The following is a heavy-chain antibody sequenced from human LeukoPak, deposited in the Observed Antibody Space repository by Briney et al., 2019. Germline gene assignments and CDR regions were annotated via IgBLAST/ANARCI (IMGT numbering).Heavy chain of an antibody. CDR2: ISSSGNTI. CDR1: GFTFSDYY. V-gene: IGHV3-11*01. J-gene: IGHJ4*02. D-gene: IGHD6-13*01. CDR3: ARGGSSSWYGKYYFDY. Sequence: PGGSLRLSCAVSGFTFSDYYMSWIRQAPGKGLEWLSYISSSGNTIYYADSVKGRFTFSRDNAKNSLYVQMNSLRGEDTAVYYCARGGSSSWYGKYYFDYWGQGTLVTVSS.